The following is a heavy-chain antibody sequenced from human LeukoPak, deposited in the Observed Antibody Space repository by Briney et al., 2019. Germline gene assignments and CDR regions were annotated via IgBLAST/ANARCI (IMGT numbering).Heavy chain of an antibody. D-gene: IGHD6-13*01. CDR2: ISSGGDP. V-gene: IGHV3-23*01. CDR1: GYTFTNYW. J-gene: IGHJ4*02. CDR3: AKEIAAIGIPVVDY. Sequence: GESLKISCKASGYTFTNYWIGWVRQAPGKGLEWVSGISSGGDPFYPDSVKGRFTISRDNSKNTLYLQMDSLRAADTAIYYCAKEIAAIGIPVVDYWGQGTLVTVSS.